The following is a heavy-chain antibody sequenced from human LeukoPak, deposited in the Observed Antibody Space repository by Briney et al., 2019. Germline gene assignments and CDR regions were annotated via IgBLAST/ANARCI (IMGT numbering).Heavy chain of an antibody. Sequence: ASVKVSCKASGGTFSSYTISWVRQAPGQGLEWMRRIIPILGIANYAQKLQGRVTITADKSTSTAYMELSSLRSEDTAVYYCARGYCSSTSCYRDDAFDIWGQGTMVTVSS. J-gene: IGHJ3*02. CDR1: GGTFSSYT. V-gene: IGHV1-69*02. D-gene: IGHD2-2*02. CDR3: ARGYCSSTSCYRDDAFDI. CDR2: IIPILGIA.